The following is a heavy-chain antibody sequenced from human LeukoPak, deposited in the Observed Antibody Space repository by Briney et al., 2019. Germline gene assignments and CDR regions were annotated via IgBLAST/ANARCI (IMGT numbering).Heavy chain of an antibody. CDR1: GGSISSYY. J-gene: IGHJ4*02. CDR3: ASTPYYDSSGYLEYYFDY. Sequence: SETLSLTCTVSGGSISSYYWSWIRQPPGKGLEWIGHIYYSGSTNYNPSLKSRVTISVDTSKNQFSLKLSSVTAADTAVYYCASTPYYDSSGYLEYYFDYWGQGTLVTVSS. CDR2: IYYSGST. D-gene: IGHD3-22*01. V-gene: IGHV4-59*08.